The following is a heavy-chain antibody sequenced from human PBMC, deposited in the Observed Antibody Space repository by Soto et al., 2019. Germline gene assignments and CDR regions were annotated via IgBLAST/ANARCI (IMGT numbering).Heavy chain of an antibody. V-gene: IGHV3-48*01. CDR3: ASSFGGFGGLDY. CDR2: ISGTTSAK. D-gene: IGHD2-15*01. J-gene: IGHJ4*02. Sequence: GGSLRLSCAASGFTFSNFSINWVRQAPGKGLEWFSYISGTTSAKYYADSVKGRFTISRDNAKNSVFLQMNSLRAEDTAVYYCASSFGGFGGLDYWGQGT. CDR1: GFTFSNFS.